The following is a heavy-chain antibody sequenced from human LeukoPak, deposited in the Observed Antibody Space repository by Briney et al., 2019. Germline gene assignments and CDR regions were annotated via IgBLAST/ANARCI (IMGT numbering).Heavy chain of an antibody. CDR1: GFTVSSNY. CDR3: ARDLSGANKPFDY. Sequence: GGSLRLSCAASGFTVSSNYMSWVRQAPGKGLEWVSSISSSSSYIYYADSVKGRFTISRDNAKNSLYLQMNSLRAEDTAVYYCARDLSGANKPFDYWGQGTLVTVSS. J-gene: IGHJ4*02. CDR2: ISSSSSYI. V-gene: IGHV3-21*01. D-gene: IGHD3-9*01.